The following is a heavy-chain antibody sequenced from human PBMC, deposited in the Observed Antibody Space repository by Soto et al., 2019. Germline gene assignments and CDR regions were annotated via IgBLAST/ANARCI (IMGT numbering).Heavy chain of an antibody. CDR1: GGTFSSYA. Sequence: QVQLVQSGAEVKKPGSSVKVSCKASGGTFSSYAISWVRQAPGQGLEWMGGSIPIFGTANYAQKFQGRVTITADESTSTAYMELSSLRSEDTAVYYCAESGGQHYYYGMDVWGQGTTVTVSS. CDR2: SIPIFGTA. J-gene: IGHJ6*02. V-gene: IGHV1-69*12. CDR3: AESGGQHYYYGMDV. D-gene: IGHD3-10*01.